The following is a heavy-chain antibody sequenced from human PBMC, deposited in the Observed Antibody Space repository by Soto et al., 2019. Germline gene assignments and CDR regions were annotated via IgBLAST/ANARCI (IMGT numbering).Heavy chain of an antibody. J-gene: IGHJ4*02. CDR2: IRGNGDSP. V-gene: IGHV3-64D*06. Sequence: GGSLRLSCSASGFTFSSYTMHWVRQAPGKGLDYVSGIRGNGDSPFYADSVKGRFTISRDNSKNALYLLMSSLSAADTAVYYCVKSRGGNNFDFFDWGQGALVTVSS. D-gene: IGHD5-12*01. CDR3: VKSRGGNNFDFFD. CDR1: GFTFSSYT.